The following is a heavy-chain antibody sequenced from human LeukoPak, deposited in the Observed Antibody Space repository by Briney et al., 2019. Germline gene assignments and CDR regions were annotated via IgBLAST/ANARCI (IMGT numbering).Heavy chain of an antibody. CDR1: GGSISSYY. CDR3: ARDEKGGYYFDY. J-gene: IGHJ4*02. V-gene: IGHV4-59*01. D-gene: IGHD5-12*01. CDR2: ISYSGST. Sequence: SETLSLTCTVSGGSISSYYWSWIRQPPGKGLEWIGYISYSGSTNYNPSLKSRVTIPVDTSKIQFSLKLSSVTAADTAVYYCARDEKGGYYFDYWGQGTLVTVSS.